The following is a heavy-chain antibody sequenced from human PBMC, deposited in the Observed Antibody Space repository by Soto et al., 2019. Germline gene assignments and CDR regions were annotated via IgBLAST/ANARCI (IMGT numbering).Heavy chain of an antibody. J-gene: IGHJ4*02. Sequence: SETLSLTCTVSGGSISSSSYYWGWIRQPPGKGLEWIGSIYYSGSTYYNPSLKSRVTISVDTSKNQFSLKLSSVTAADTAVYYCARGGESGSIMITFGGVIAPYYFDYWGQGTLVTVSS. V-gene: IGHV4-39*01. CDR3: ARGGESGSIMITFGGVIAPYYFDY. CDR2: IYYSGST. D-gene: IGHD3-16*02. CDR1: GGSISSSSYY.